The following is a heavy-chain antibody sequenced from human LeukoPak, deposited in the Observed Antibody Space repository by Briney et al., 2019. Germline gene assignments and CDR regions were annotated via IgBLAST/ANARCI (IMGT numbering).Heavy chain of an antibody. CDR3: ARAPPYKKYFDY. CDR2: ITGSGGSA. Sequence: PGGSLRLSCAASGFTFDNYAMNWVRQAPGKGLEWVSGITGSGGSAYYADSVKGRFTISRDNSKNTLYLQMNSLRAEDTAVYYCARAPPYKKYFDYWGQGTLVTVSS. D-gene: IGHD1-1*01. J-gene: IGHJ4*02. V-gene: IGHV3-23*01. CDR1: GFTFDNYA.